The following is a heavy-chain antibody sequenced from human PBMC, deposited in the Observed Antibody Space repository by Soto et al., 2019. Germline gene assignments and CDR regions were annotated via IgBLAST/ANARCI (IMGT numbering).Heavy chain of an antibody. D-gene: IGHD5-12*01. Sequence: ASVKVSCKAAGYTFTSYGINWVRQAPGQGLEWMGWISAYNGNTNYAQKLQGRVTMTTDTSTSTAYMELRSLESDDMAVYYCARDAIGDIVATSDWYFDLWGRGTLVTVSS. CDR1: GYTFTSYG. CDR3: ARDAIGDIVATSDWYFDL. J-gene: IGHJ2*01. CDR2: ISAYNGNT. V-gene: IGHV1-18*03.